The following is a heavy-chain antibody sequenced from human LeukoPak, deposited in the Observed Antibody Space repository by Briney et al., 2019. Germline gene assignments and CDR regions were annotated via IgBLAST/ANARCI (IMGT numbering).Heavy chain of an antibody. CDR3: ARNDYGDYEGAFDY. CDR1: GFTFSSYS. V-gene: IGHV3-48*04. D-gene: IGHD4-17*01. Sequence: HPGGSLRLSWAASGFTFSSYSMNWVRQAPGKGLEWVSYISSSSSTIYYADSVKGRFTISRDNAKNSLYLQMNSLRAEDTAVYYCARNDYGDYEGAFDYWGQGTLVTVSS. CDR2: ISSSSSTI. J-gene: IGHJ4*02.